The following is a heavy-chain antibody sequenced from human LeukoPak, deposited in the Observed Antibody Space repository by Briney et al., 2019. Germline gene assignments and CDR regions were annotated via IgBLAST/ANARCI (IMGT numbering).Heavy chain of an antibody. J-gene: IGHJ5*02. Sequence: SETLSLTRTVSGGSISSGGYYWSWIRQHPGKGLEWIGYIYYSGSTYYNPSLKSRVTISVDTSKNQFSLKLSSVTAADTAVYYCANIVVVPAAPDGVMGDRWFDPWGQGTLVTVSS. CDR2: IYYSGST. D-gene: IGHD2-2*01. V-gene: IGHV4-31*03. CDR1: GGSISSGGYY. CDR3: ANIVVVPAAPDGVMGDRWFDP.